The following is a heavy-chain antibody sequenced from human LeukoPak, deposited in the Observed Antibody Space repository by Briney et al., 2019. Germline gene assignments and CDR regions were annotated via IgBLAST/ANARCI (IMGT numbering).Heavy chain of an antibody. J-gene: IGHJ6*02. CDR3: ARCISSTSLGMDV. Sequence: SETLSLTCTVSGGSISRYYWSWIRQPQGKGLEWIGYIYYSGSTNYNPSLKSRVTISVDTSKNQFSLKPSSVTAADTAVYYCARCISSTSLGMDVWGQGTTVTVSS. V-gene: IGHV4-59*01. CDR2: IYYSGST. CDR1: GGSISRYY. D-gene: IGHD3-3*02.